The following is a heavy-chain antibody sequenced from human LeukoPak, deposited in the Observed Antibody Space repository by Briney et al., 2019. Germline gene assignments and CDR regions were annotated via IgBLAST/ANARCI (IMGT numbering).Heavy chain of an antibody. Sequence: EASVKVSCKASGYTFTSNYIHWVLQAPGQGLEWMGMIYPRDGSTSYAQKFQGRVTVTRDTSTSTVHMELSGLRSEDTAVYYCARDQEGFDYWGQGTLVTVSS. J-gene: IGHJ4*02. CDR2: IYPRDGST. CDR3: ARDQEGFDY. V-gene: IGHV1-46*01. CDR1: GYTFTSNY.